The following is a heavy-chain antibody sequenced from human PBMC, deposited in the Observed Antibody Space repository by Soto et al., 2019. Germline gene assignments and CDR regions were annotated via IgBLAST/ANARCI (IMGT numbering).Heavy chain of an antibody. V-gene: IGHV4-34*01. CDR3: ARGSEAGDTGGAIDY. J-gene: IGHJ4*02. Sequence: QVQLQQSGAELLKPSETLSLTCAAYGGSLSGYYWSWIRQPPGKGLEWIGEINHSGSTNYNPSLKSRVTISVDTSKHQFSLKLSSVTAADTAVYYCARGSEAGDTGGAIDYWGQGTLVTVSS. CDR2: INHSGST. CDR1: GGSLSGYY. D-gene: IGHD3-16*01.